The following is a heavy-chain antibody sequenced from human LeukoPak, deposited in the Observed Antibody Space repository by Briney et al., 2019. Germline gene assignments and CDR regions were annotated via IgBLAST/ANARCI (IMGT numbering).Heavy chain of an antibody. Sequence: PGGSLRLPCAASGFTFSSYAMSWVRQAPGKGLEWVSAISRSGGSTYYADSVKGRFTISRDNSKNTLYLQMNSLRAEDTAVYYCVTAAAGTGLSDYWGQGTLVTVSS. CDR3: VTAAAGTGLSDY. J-gene: IGHJ4*02. CDR1: GFTFSSYA. CDR2: ISRSGGST. V-gene: IGHV3-23*01. D-gene: IGHD6-13*01.